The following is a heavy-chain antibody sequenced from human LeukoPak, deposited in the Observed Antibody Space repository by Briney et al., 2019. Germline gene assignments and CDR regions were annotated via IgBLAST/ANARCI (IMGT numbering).Heavy chain of an antibody. Sequence: GGSLRLSCAASGFTFSDYYMSWIRQAPGKGLEWVSYISSSGSTIYYADSVKGRFTISRDNAKNSLYLQMNSLRAEDTAVYYCARLGGYSYGYPPYYYYYGMDVWGQGTTVTVSS. CDR3: ARLGGYSYGYPPYYYYYGMDV. D-gene: IGHD5-18*01. CDR2: ISSSGSTI. J-gene: IGHJ6*02. V-gene: IGHV3-11*01. CDR1: GFTFSDYY.